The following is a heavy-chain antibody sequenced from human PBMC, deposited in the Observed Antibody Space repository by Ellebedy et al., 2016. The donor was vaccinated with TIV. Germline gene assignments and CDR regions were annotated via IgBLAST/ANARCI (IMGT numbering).Heavy chain of an antibody. CDR3: AKPSDPNPGYSASWATYFDY. CDR1: GFAFSRCA. Sequence: GGSLRLXXAASGFAFSRCAMHWVRQTPGKGLEWVAVVSADGSRRSYADSVKGRFTISRDNSKNTLFVQMNSLTAEDTAVYYCAKPSDPNPGYSASWATYFDYWGQGTLVTVSS. CDR2: VSADGSRR. V-gene: IGHV3-30*18. D-gene: IGHD6-13*01. J-gene: IGHJ4*02.